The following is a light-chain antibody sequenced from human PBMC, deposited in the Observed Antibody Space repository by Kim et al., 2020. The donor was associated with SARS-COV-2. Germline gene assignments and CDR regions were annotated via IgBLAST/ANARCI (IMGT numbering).Light chain of an antibody. CDR2: DAS. CDR1: QGVRGGY. CDR3: QQYTGSPIT. Sequence: SPGERATLSCRARQGVRGGYLAWYQQKPGQAPRLLIYDASSRATGIPDRFSGSGSGTDFTLTISRLEPEDFAVYYCQQYTGSPITFGQGTRLEIK. J-gene: IGKJ5*01. V-gene: IGKV3-20*01.